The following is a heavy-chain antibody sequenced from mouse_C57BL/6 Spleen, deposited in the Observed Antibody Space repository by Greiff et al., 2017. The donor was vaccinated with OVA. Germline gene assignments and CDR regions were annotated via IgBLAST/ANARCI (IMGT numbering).Heavy chain of an antibody. CDR3: AREEITYWYFDV. V-gene: IGHV5-17*01. J-gene: IGHJ1*03. CDR1: GFTFSDYG. Sequence: EVKLEESGGGLVKPGGSLKLSCAASGFTFSDYGMHWVRQAPEKGLEWVAYISSGSSTIYYADTVKGRFTISRDNAKNTLFLQMTSLRSEDTAMYYCAREEITYWYFDVWGTGTTVTVSS. D-gene: IGHD1-1*01. CDR2: ISSGSSTI.